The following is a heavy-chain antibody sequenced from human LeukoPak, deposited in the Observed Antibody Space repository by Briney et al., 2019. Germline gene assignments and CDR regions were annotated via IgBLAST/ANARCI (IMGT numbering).Heavy chain of an antibody. CDR1: GYSFASYW. CDR3: ARGLVQYSSGLDF. D-gene: IGHD6-19*01. CDR2: IYPGDSET. Sequence: GESLKISCKGSGYSFASYWIAWVRQVPGKGLEWMGIIYPGDSETRNSPSFQGQVTFSADKSINTAYLEWRSLKASHTAMYYCARGLVQYSSGLDFWGQGTLVTVSS. V-gene: IGHV5-51*01. J-gene: IGHJ4*02.